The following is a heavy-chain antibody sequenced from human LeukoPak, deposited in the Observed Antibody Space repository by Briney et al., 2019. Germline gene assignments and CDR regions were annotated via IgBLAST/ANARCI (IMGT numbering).Heavy chain of an antibody. D-gene: IGHD6-6*01. V-gene: IGHV3-21*01. CDR2: ISSSSSYI. CDR3: ARGIAARFQVSYYGMDV. Sequence: GGSLRLYCAASGFTFSSYSMNWVRQAPGKGLEWVSSISSSSSYIYYADSVKGRFTISRDNAKNSLYLQMNSLRAEDTAVYYCARGIAARFQVSYYGMDVWGQGTTVTVSS. J-gene: IGHJ6*02. CDR1: GFTFSSYS.